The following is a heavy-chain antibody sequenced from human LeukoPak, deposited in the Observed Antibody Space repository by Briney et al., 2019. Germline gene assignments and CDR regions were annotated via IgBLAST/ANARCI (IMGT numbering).Heavy chain of an antibody. Sequence: SETLSLTCAVYGGSFSGYYWSWIRQPPGKGLELIGEINHSGSTNYNPSLKSRVTISVDTSKNQFSLKLSSVTAADTAVYYCARGVGYDFWSGRYGNWFDPWGQGTLVTVSS. J-gene: IGHJ5*02. CDR3: ARGVGYDFWSGRYGNWFDP. V-gene: IGHV4-34*01. CDR1: GGSFSGYY. D-gene: IGHD3-3*01. CDR2: INHSGST.